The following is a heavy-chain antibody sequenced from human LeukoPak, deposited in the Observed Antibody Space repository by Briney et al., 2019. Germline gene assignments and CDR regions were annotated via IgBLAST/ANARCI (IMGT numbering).Heavy chain of an antibody. CDR1: EFTFSSFA. CDR2: ISASGDST. D-gene: IGHD3-3*01. J-gene: IGHJ4*02. CDR3: AKTPVPLEWLLWGLYFDY. Sequence: GGSLRLSCAASEFTFSSFAMSWVRQAPGKGLEWVSAISASGDSTYYTDSVKGRFTISRDNSKDTLFLQMNSLRAEDTAVYYCAKTPVPLEWLLWGLYFDYWGQGTLVTVSP. V-gene: IGHV3-23*01.